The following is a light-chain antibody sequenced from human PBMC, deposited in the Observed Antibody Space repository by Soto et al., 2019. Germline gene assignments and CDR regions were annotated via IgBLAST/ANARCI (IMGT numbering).Light chain of an antibody. Sequence: QAVVTQEPSLTVSPGGTVTLTCGSSTGAVTSGHYPYWFQQKSGQAPRTLIYETTDKHSWTPARFSGSLLGGKAALTLSGAQPEDEAEYYCLLSDSGAWVFGGGTKLTVL. V-gene: IGLV7-46*01. J-gene: IGLJ3*02. CDR3: LLSDSGAWV. CDR1: TGAVTSGHY. CDR2: ETT.